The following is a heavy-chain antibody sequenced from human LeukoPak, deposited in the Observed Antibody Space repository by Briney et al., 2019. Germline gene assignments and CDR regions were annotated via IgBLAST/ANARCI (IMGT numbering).Heavy chain of an antibody. CDR3: ARGKGAAPPPKQAPY. J-gene: IGHJ4*02. CDR2: ISSSSSST. CDR1: GFTFSDYH. D-gene: IGHD6-13*01. V-gene: IGHV3-11*06. Sequence: GGSLRLSCAASGFTFSDYHMNWIRQAPGKGLGWVSYISSSSSSTDYADSVKGRFTISRDNAKNSVYLQMNSLRDDDTALYYCARGKGAAPPPKQAPYWGQGTLVTVSS.